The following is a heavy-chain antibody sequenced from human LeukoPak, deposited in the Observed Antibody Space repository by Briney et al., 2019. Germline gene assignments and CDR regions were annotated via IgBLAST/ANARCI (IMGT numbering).Heavy chain of an antibody. D-gene: IGHD5-24*01. CDR1: GFTLDDYA. J-gene: IGHJ4*02. V-gene: IGHV3-9*01. Sequence: GRSLRLSCAASGFTLDDYAMHWVRQAPGKGLEWVSGISWNSGSIGYADSVKGRFTISRDNAKNSLYLQMNSLRAEDTALYYCAKRDGYSYGGIDYWGQGTLVTVSS. CDR2: ISWNSGSI. CDR3: AKRDGYSYGGIDY.